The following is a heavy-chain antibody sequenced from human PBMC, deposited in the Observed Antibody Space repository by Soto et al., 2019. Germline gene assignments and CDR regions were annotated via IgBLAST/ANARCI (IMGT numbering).Heavy chain of an antibody. Sequence: QVQLQESGPGLVEPSETLSLTCTVSGGYVSRGRYYWSWIRQPPGKGLEWIGHISYSGSTYYNPSLRGRVTVSVDTFKNRFALRLGSVTPADTAVYYCARGFPGGDRGFAPRDSWCQGSLVTVSS. V-gene: IGHV4-61*03. CDR2: ISYSGST. D-gene: IGHD5-12*01. CDR1: GGYVSRGRYY. J-gene: IGHJ5*01. CDR3: ARGFPGGDRGFAPRDS.